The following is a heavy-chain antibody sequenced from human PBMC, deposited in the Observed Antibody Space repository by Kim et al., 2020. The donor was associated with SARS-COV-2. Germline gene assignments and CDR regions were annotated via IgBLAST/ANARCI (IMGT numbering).Heavy chain of an antibody. J-gene: IGHJ4*02. V-gene: IGHV5-51*01. CDR3: ARHLGSTGSTRLDY. Sequence: YSPSIQGQVTLSADKSINTAYLQWSSLKASDTAMYYCARHLGSTGSTRLDYWGRGTQVTVSS. D-gene: IGHD1-7*01.